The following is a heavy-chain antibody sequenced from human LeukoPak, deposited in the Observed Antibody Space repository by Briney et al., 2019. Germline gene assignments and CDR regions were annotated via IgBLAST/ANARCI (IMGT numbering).Heavy chain of an antibody. CDR2: IIPIFGTA. CDR1: GGTFSSYA. V-gene: IGHV1-69*01. CDR3: ASHSSSWYWFDP. D-gene: IGHD6-13*01. Sequence: VKVSCKASGGTFSSYAISWVRQAPGQGLEWMGGIIPIFGTANYAQKFQGRVTITADESTSTAYMELSSLRSEDTAVYYCASHSSSWYWFDPWGQGTLVTVSS. J-gene: IGHJ5*02.